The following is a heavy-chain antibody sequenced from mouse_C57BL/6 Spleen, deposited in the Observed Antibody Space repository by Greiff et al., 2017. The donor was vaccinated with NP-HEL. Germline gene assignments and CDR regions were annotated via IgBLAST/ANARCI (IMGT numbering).Heavy chain of an antibody. CDR2: ISDGGSYT. CDR1: GFTFSSYA. D-gene: IGHD1-1*01. Sequence: EVKLMESGGGLVKPGGSLKLSCAASGFTFSSYAMSWVRQTPEKRLEWVATISDGGSYTYYPDNVKGRFTISRDNAKNNLYLQMSHLKSEDTAMYYCARDPRILRYCDYWGQGTTLTVSS. V-gene: IGHV5-4*01. J-gene: IGHJ2*01. CDR3: ARDPRILRYCDY.